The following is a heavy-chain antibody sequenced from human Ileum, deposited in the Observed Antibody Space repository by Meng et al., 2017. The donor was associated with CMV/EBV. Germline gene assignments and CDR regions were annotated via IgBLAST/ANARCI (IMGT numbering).Heavy chain of an antibody. V-gene: IGHV3-48*04. CDR3: ARDQEWELPHYFDY. J-gene: IGHJ4*02. CDR2: ISRSSSTI. D-gene: IGHD1-26*01. CDR1: GFTFSRYS. Sequence: GESLKISCAASGFTFSRYSMSWVRQAPGKGLEWVSYISRSSSTIYYGDSVKGRFTMSRDSAKSSLYLQMNGLRAEDTAVYYCARDQEWELPHYFDYWGQGTLVTVSS.